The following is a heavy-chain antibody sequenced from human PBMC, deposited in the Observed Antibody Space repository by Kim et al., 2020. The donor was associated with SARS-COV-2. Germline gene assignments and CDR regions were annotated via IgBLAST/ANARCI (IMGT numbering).Heavy chain of an antibody. CDR2: IHYTGRT. CDR1: GDSISRNYY. CDR3: ASLNYDLWQGNAFDI. V-gene: IGHV4-39*02. J-gene: IGHJ3*02. D-gene: IGHD3-3*01. Sequence: SETLSLTCTVSGDSISRNYYWGWIRQPPGRGLEWIATIHYTGRTYYNLSLKSRVTISVDMSKSYFSLRLTSVTAADTAVYYCASLNYDLWQGNAFDIWSQGTMVTVSS.